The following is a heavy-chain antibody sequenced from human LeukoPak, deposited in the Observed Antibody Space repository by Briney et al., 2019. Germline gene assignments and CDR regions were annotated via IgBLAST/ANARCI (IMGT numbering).Heavy chain of an antibody. CDR3: ARGFRGASFDY. J-gene: IGHJ4*02. CDR1: GGSISSYY. V-gene: IGHV4-4*07. CDR2: IYRSGST. D-gene: IGHD1-26*01. Sequence: SETLSLTCTVSGGSISSYYWSWIRQPAGKGLEWIGRIYRSGSTNYNPSLKSRVTMSVDTSKKQFSLKVSSVTAADTAVYYCARGFRGASFDYWGQGTLVTVSS.